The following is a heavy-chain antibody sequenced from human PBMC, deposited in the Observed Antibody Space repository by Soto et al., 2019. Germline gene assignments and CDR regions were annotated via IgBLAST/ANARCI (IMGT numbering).Heavy chain of an antibody. CDR2: IYYSGST. V-gene: IGHV4-39*01. J-gene: IGHJ3*01. D-gene: IGHD3-22*01. CDR1: GGSIRSTTYY. CDR3: ARGDYHDTSGPFSDAFDV. Sequence: SDPLSLTCTVSGGSIRSTTYYWRWIRQPPGKGLEWIGSIYYSGSTHYSPSLESRVTISVDTSKNQFSLRLTSVTAADTAMYYCARGDYHDTSGPFSDAFDVWGPGTMVT.